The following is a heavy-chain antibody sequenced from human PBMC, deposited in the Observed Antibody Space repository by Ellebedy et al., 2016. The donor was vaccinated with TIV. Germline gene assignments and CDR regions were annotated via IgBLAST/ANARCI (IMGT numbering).Heavy chain of an antibody. CDR2: ITTPGGST. V-gene: IGHV3-23*01. J-gene: IGHJ4*02. D-gene: IGHD2-15*01. Sequence: GESLKISCAASGFTFASSSMSWVRQAPGKGLEWVSTITTPGGSTFYADSVKGRFTISRDSSKNTLYLQLNSLTPEDTALYYCARGSFAPDYWGRGTLVTVSS. CDR3: ARGSFAPDY. CDR1: GFTFASSS.